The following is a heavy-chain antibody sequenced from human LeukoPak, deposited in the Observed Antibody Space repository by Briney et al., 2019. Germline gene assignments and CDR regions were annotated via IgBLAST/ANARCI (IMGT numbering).Heavy chain of an antibody. Sequence: ASVKVSCKASGYTFTAYYLHWVRQAPGQGLEWMGWINPNGGGTNYAQKFQGRVTMTRGTSISTGYMELSRLKSDDTAMYYCAREKGYAFDFWGQGTLVTVSS. V-gene: IGHV1-2*02. CDR2: INPNGGGT. CDR3: AREKGYAFDF. CDR1: GYTFTAYY. J-gene: IGHJ4*02. D-gene: IGHD1-1*01.